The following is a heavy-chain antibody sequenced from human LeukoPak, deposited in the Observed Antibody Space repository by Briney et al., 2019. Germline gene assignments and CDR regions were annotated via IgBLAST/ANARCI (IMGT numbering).Heavy chain of an antibody. CDR2: VDPEDGET. Sequence: ASVKVSCKVSGYTFTDYYMHWVQQAPGKGLEWMGLVDPEDGETIYAEKFQGRVTITADTSTDTAYMELSSLRSEDTAVYYCATDRRSSGYYGAFDIWGPRDNGHRLF. D-gene: IGHD3-22*01. CDR3: ATDRRSSGYYGAFDI. V-gene: IGHV1-69-2*01. J-gene: IGHJ3*02. CDR1: GYTFTDYY.